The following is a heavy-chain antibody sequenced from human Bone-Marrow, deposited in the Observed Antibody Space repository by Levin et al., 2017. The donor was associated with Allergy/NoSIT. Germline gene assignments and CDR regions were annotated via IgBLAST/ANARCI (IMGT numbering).Heavy chain of an antibody. V-gene: IGHV4-61*01. J-gene: IGHJ5*02. CDR1: GGSVSSGSYY. CDR3: AGVRYGSGGSCYDWFDP. D-gene: IGHD2-15*01. CDR2: IYYSGST. Sequence: PSETLSLTCTVSGGSVSSGSYYWSWIRQPPGKGLEWIGYIYYSGSTNYNPSLKSRVTISVDTSKNQFSLKLSSVTAADTAVYYCAGVRYGSGGSCYDWFDPWGQGTLVTVSS.